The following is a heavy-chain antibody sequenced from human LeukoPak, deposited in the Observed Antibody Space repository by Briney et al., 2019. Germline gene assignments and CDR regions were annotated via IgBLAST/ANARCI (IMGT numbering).Heavy chain of an antibody. D-gene: IGHD6-13*01. CDR2: IYPGDSDT. J-gene: IGHJ5*02. CDR1: GYNFTSYW. CDR3: ARHPPSIAAAGTKWFDP. Sequence: GESLKISCKGSGYNFTSYWIGWVRQMPGKGLEWMGIIYPGDSDTRYSPSFQGQVTISADKSISTAYLQWSSLKASDTAMYYCARHPPSIAAAGTKWFDPWGQGTLVTVSS. V-gene: IGHV5-51*01.